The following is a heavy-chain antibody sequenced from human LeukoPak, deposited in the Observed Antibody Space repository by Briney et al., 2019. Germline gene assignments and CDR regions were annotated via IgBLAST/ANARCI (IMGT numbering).Heavy chain of an antibody. CDR1: GFTFINHA. V-gene: IGHV3-11*01. CDR2: ISSRGIVI. Sequence: GGSLRLSCVASGFTFINHAMTWIRQAPGKGLEWISYISSRGIVIHYADSVKGRFTISRDNAKNSLYLQMNSLRADDTAVYYCARTFLECPRCGLDVWGQGTTVTVST. J-gene: IGHJ6*01. D-gene: IGHD3-3*02. CDR3: ARTFLECPRCGLDV.